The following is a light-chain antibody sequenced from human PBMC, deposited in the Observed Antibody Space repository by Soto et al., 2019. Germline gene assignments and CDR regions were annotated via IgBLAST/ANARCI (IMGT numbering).Light chain of an antibody. Sequence: SYELTQPPSVSVAPGKTARITCGRNNIGSKIVHWYQQKPGQAPVLVIYYDSDRPSGIPERFSGSNSGNTATLTISRVGAGDEADYYCQVWDSSSDHVVFGGGTKLTVL. CDR1: NIGSKI. V-gene: IGLV3-21*04. CDR3: QVWDSSSDHVV. CDR2: YDS. J-gene: IGLJ2*01.